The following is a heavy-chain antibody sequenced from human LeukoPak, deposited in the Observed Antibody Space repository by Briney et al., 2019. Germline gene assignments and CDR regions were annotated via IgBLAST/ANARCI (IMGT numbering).Heavy chain of an antibody. CDR1: GGSFSGYY. V-gene: IGHV4-34*01. J-gene: IGHJ5*02. D-gene: IGHD3-10*01. CDR2: INHSGST. CDR3: ASLYYYGSGSYNWFDP. Sequence: SETLSLTCAVYGGSFSGYYWSRIRQPPGKGLEWIGEINHSGSTNYNPSLKSRVTISVDTSKNQFSLKLSSVTAADTAVYYCASLYYYGSGSYNWFDPWGQGTLVTVSS.